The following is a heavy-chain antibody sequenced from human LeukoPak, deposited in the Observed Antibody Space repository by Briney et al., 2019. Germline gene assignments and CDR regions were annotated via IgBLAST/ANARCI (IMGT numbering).Heavy chain of an antibody. J-gene: IGHJ4*02. CDR1: GYNFDSYG. D-gene: IGHD1-26*01. CDR3: ARDMWELLPGGE. V-gene: IGHV1-18*01. CDR2: ISAYNGNT. Sequence: GASVKVSCKTSGYNFDSYGIGWVRQAPGQGLEWMGWISAYNGNTHYAQKFQGRVTMSKDTSTSTVYMELRSLRSDDTAVYYCARDMWELLPGGEWGQGTLVTVSS.